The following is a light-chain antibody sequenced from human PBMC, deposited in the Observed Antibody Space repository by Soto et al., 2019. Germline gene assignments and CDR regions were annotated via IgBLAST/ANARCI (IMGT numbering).Light chain of an antibody. CDR3: QQSYSTPIT. V-gene: IGKV1-12*01. Sequence: DSQMTQSPSSVSASVGDRVTITCRASQDISSWVAWYQQKPGKAPKLLISAASSLQSGVPRRFSGSGSGTDFTLIISSLQPEDFATYYCQQSYSTPITFGQGTRLEIK. CDR1: QDISSW. CDR2: AAS. J-gene: IGKJ5*01.